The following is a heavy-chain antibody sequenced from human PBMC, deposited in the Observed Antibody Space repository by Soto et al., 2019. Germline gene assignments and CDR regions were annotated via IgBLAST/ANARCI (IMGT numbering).Heavy chain of an antibody. CDR1: GYSFTSYW. Sequence: EVQLVQSGAEVKKPGESLKISCKGSGYSFTSYWIGWVRQMPGKGLEWMGIIYPGDSDTRYSPSFQGQVTISADKSISTAYLQWSSLKASDTAMYDCARRGGYCSSTKCYGGGDYWGQGTQVTVSS. CDR2: IYPGDSDT. D-gene: IGHD2-2*01. V-gene: IGHV5-51*03. J-gene: IGHJ4*02. CDR3: ARRGGYCSSTKCYGGGDY.